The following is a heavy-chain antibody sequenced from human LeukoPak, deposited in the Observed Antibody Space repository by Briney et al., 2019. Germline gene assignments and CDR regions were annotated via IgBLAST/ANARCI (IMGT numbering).Heavy chain of an antibody. V-gene: IGHV3-30*03. CDR3: ARGDHFTGYLLYYFNQ. D-gene: IGHD3-9*01. J-gene: IGHJ4*02. CDR2: ISYDGGHK. CDR1: GFSFRDYG. Sequence: GRSLRLSCAASGFSFRDYGMLWVRQAPVKGLEWVALISYDGGHKYYRDSVKGRFTISRNNSNNTLFLQMNDLSAEDSAVYYCARGDHFTGYLLYYFNQWGQGTLVTVSS.